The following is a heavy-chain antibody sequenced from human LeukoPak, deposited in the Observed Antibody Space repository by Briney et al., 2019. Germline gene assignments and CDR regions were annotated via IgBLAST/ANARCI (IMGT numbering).Heavy chain of an antibody. CDR2: ISDSGRAT. CDR1: GFTFNNYA. V-gene: IGHV3-23*01. D-gene: IGHD2-2*01. CDR3: ARHASFMPY. J-gene: IGHJ4*02. Sequence: GGSLRLSCAASGFTFNNYAMSWVRQAPGKGLEWVSGISDSGRATYYTDSVRGRCTISRDNSKNTVYLQMSNLRAEDTAVYFCARHASFMPYWGQGSQVTVSS.